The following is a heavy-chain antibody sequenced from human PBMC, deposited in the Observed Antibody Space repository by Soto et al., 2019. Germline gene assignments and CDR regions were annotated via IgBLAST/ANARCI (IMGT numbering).Heavy chain of an antibody. CDR1: GFTVSSNY. CDR2: IYSGGST. V-gene: IGHV3-66*01. CDR3: ARTVDYDFWSGDDILPYFDY. J-gene: IGHJ4*02. Sequence: GGSLRLSCAASGFTVSSNYMSWVRQAPGKGLEWVSVIYSGGSTYYADSVKGRFTISRDNSKNTLYLQMNSLRAEDTAVYYCARTVDYDFWSGDDILPYFDYWGQGTLVTVSS. D-gene: IGHD3-3*01.